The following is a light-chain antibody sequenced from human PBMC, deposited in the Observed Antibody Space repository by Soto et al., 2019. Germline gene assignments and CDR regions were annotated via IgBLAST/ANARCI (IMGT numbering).Light chain of an antibody. CDR2: DAS. CDR1: QSVSSN. J-gene: IGKJ1*01. V-gene: IGKV3-15*01. Sequence: EIVMTQSPATLSVSPGERATLSCRASQSVSSNFAWYQQKPGQAPRLLIYDASTRATGIPARFIGSGSGTEFTLTISSLQSEDFAVYYCQQYNNWPPGAFGQGTKVEIK. CDR3: QQYNNWPPGA.